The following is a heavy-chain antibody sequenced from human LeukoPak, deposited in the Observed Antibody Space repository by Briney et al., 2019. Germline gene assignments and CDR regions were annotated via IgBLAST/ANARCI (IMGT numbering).Heavy chain of an antibody. CDR3: ARDVRYSNYMDV. CDR1: GYTFTGYY. J-gene: IGHJ6*03. Sequence: GASVKVSRKASGYTFTGYYLHWVRQAPGQGLEWLGWINPDTGGTNYAQKFQGRVTVTRDTSISTAYMELSRLQSDDTAVYYCARDVRYSNYMDVWGKGTTVTVSS. D-gene: IGHD5-12*01. V-gene: IGHV1-2*02. CDR2: INPDTGGT.